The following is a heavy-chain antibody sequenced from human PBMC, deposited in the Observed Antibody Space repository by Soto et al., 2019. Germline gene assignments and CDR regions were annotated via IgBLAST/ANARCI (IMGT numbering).Heavy chain of an antibody. CDR1: GGYLSSYY. J-gene: IGHJ6*02. D-gene: IGHD3-22*01. Sequence: SETLSLTCTVSGGYLSSYYWSWLRPTPGKGLEWIGYIYYSGSTNYNPSLKSRVTISVDTSKNQFSLKLSSVTAADTAVYYCASGQRGYLGFYYYGMDVWGQGTTVTVSS. V-gene: IGHV4-59*01. CDR2: IYYSGST. CDR3: ASGQRGYLGFYYYGMDV.